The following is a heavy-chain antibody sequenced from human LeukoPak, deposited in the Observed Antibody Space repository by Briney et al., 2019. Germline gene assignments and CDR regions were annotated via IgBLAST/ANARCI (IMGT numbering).Heavy chain of an antibody. CDR1: GFTFSDYA. J-gene: IGHJ4*02. CDR2: IKQDGSEK. CDR3: ARGLGRFDY. V-gene: IGHV3-7*01. Sequence: RGSLRLSCAASGFTFSDYAMSWVRQAPGKGLEWVANIKQDGSEKYYVDSVKGRFTISRDNAKNSLYLQMNSLRAEDTAVYYCARGLGRFDYWGQGTLVTVSS.